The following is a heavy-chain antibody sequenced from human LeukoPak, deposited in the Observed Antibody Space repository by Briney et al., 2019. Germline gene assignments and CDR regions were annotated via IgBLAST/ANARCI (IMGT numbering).Heavy chain of an antibody. CDR3: AKGEGYCTNGVCYSGPYYYYYYGMDV. Sequence: GRSLRLSCAASGFTFSSYGMHWVRQAPGKGLEWVAVISYEGSNKYYADSVKGRFTTSRDNSKNTLYLQMNSLRAEDTAVYYCAKGEGYCTNGVCYSGPYYYYYYGMDVWGQGTTVTVSS. J-gene: IGHJ6*02. CDR2: ISYEGSNK. D-gene: IGHD2-8*01. V-gene: IGHV3-30*18. CDR1: GFTFSSYG.